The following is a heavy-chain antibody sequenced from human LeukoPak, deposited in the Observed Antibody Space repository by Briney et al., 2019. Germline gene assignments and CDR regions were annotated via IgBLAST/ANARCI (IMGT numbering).Heavy chain of an antibody. J-gene: IGHJ3*02. CDR1: GFTFSSYS. Sequence: GGSLRLSCAASGFTFSSYSMNWARQAPGKGLKWVSSISSSSSYIYYADSVKGRFTISRDNAKNSLYLQMNSLRAEDTAVYYCARVLGGYDSSGDDAFDIWGQGTMVTVSS. CDR2: ISSSSSYI. D-gene: IGHD3-22*01. CDR3: ARVLGGYDSSGDDAFDI. V-gene: IGHV3-21*01.